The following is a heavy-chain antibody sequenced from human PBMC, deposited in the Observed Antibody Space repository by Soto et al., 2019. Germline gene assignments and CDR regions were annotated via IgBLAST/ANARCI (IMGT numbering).Heavy chain of an antibody. CDR3: ARGPRSDRGVIRYFDY. V-gene: IGHV4-34*01. D-gene: IGHD3-10*01. CDR2: INHSGST. J-gene: IGHJ4*02. CDR1: GGSFSGYY. Sequence: SETLSLTCAVYGGSFSGYYWSWIRQPPGKGLEWIGEINHSGSTNYNPSLKSRVTISVDTSKNQFSLKLSSVTAADTAVYYCARGPRSDRGVIRYFDYWGQGTLVTVSS.